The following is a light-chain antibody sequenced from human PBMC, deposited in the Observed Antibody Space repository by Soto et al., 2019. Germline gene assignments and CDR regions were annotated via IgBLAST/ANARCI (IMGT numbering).Light chain of an antibody. CDR1: QSVSSSY. CDR3: QQYGSSPTT. V-gene: IGKV3-20*01. J-gene: IGKJ5*01. CDR2: GAS. Sequence: PGERATLSCRASQSVSSSYLAWYQQKPGQAPRLLIYGASSRATGIPDRFSGSGSGTDFTLTISRLEPEDFAVYYCQQYGSSPTTFAQGTRLEIK.